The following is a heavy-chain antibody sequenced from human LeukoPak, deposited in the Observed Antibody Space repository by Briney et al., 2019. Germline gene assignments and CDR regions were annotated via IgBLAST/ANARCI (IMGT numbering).Heavy chain of an antibody. CDR3: ARGRLRSSDY. J-gene: IGHJ4*02. CDR1: GGSISSGGYS. CDR2: IYHSGST. D-gene: IGHD6-25*01. Sequence: SETLSLTCAVSGGSISSGGYSWSWIRQPPGKGLEWIGYIYHSGSTYYNPSLKSRVTISVDRSKNQFSLKLSSVTAADTAVYYCARGRLRSSDYWGQGTLVTVSS. V-gene: IGHV4-30-2*01.